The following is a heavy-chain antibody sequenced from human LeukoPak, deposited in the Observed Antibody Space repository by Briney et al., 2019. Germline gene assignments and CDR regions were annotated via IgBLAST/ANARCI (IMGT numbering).Heavy chain of an antibody. V-gene: IGHV1-2*02. CDR1: GYTFTGYY. CDR2: VTPNSGGT. CDR3: ARGVKWDYYYYYYMDV. Sequence: ASVKVSCKASGYTFTGYYMHWVRQAPGQGLEWMGWVTPNSGGTNYAQRFQGRVTMTRDTSISTAYMELNRLRSDDTAVYYCARGVKWDYYYYYYMDVWGKGTTVTVSS. J-gene: IGHJ6*03. D-gene: IGHD1-26*01.